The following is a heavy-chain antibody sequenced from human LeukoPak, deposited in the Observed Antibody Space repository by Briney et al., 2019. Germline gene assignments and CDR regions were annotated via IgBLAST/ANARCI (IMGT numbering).Heavy chain of an antibody. Sequence: GGSLRLSCAASGFTFSSYWMSWVRQAPGKGLEWVANIKPDGSEKYYVDSVKGRFTISRDNAKNSLYLQMNSLRAEDTAVYYCARDEWWQFIAVAITSYFDCWGQGTLVTVSP. V-gene: IGHV3-7*01. CDR1: GFTFSSYW. D-gene: IGHD6-19*01. CDR2: IKPDGSEK. J-gene: IGHJ4*02. CDR3: ARDEWWQFIAVAITSYFDC.